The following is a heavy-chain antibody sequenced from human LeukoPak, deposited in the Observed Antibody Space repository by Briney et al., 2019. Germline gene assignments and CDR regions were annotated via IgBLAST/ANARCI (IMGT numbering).Heavy chain of an antibody. V-gene: IGHV3-21*01. J-gene: IGHJ4*02. CDR3: AGFNYDFPPGEDC. CDR2: ISSGSSYI. CDR1: GFTFSSYS. D-gene: IGHD3-3*01. Sequence: GGSLRLSCAASGFTFSSYSMNWVRQAPGKGLEWVSSISSGSSYIYYADSVKGRFTISRDNAKNSLYLQMNSLRAEDTAVYYCAGFNYDFPPGEDCWGQGALVTVSS.